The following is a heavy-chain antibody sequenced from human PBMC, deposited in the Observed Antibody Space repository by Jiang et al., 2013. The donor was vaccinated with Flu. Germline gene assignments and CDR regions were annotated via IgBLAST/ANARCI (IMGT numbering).Heavy chain of an antibody. CDR1: GFTFSSHA. D-gene: IGHD5-24*01. CDR2: IFYDGTNE. J-gene: IGHJ6*01. CDR3: ARERLQMAGPVPSTTSGLAV. V-gene: IGHV3-33*08. Sequence: VQLVESGGGVVQPGRSLRLSCAVSGFTFSSHAMHWVRQAPGKGLEWVAVIFYDGTNEYCADSVKGRFTISRDNSKNMVYLHMSDLRAEDTALYYCARERLQMAGPVPSTTSGLAVWGPRASVTVSS.